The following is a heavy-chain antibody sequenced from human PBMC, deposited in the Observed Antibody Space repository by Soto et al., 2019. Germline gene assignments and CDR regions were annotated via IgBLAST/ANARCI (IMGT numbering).Heavy chain of an antibody. Sequence: QVQLVQSGAEVKKPGASVKLSCRTSGYTFTHYYIHWVRQAPGQGLECLAIINPASGSTNSAQDFLGRVTLTMDTSTTTVYMELSGLRAEDTAIFYCARDLAAGDHWGQGTLVTVSS. CDR3: ARDLAAGDH. CDR2: INPASGST. V-gene: IGHV1-46*01. D-gene: IGHD6-25*01. J-gene: IGHJ4*02. CDR1: GYTFTHYY.